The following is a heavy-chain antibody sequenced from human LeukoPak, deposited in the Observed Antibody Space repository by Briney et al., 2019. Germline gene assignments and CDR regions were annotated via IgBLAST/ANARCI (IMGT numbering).Heavy chain of an antibody. CDR1: GGSFSGAY. CDR3: ARRPLGRRLLED. V-gene: IGHV4-34*01. J-gene: IGHJ4*02. D-gene: IGHD2-15*01. CDR2: INHGGGT. Sequence: PSETLSLSCVVSGGSFSGAYWSWVRQTPGKGLEWIGEINHGGGTNYNPSLKSRVTMSVDTSKNHFSLNLTSMTAADTAIYYCARRPLGRRLLEDWGQGTLVTVSS.